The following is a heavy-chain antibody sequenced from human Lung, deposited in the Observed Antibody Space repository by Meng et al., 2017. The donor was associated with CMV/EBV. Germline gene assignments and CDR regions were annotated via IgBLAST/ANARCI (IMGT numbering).Heavy chain of an antibody. CDR3: ARHHHSPTFDY. J-gene: IGHJ4*02. D-gene: IGHD1-14*01. CDR2: VVYSGTT. CDR1: GGSISSSSYY. Sequence: LPLQASGPGLVTPSETRSRTCPFSGGSISSSSYYWAWIRQPPGEGLEWIGSVVYSGTTYYTSSLKSRVSISVDTSKNQFSLKLSSVTAADTAVYYCARHHHSPTFDYWGQGTLVTVSS. V-gene: IGHV4-39*01.